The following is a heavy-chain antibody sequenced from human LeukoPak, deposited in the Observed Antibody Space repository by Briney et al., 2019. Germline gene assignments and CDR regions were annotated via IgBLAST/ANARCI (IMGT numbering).Heavy chain of an antibody. CDR3: ARDATVEDGVVVAAPSGSFDY. D-gene: IGHD2-15*01. CDR1: GYSFTSYW. V-gene: IGHV5-51*01. CDR2: IYPGDSDT. J-gene: IGHJ4*02. Sequence: GESLKISCKGSGYSFTSYWIGWVRQMPGKGLEWMGTIYPGDSDTRYSPSFQGQVTISADKSISTAYLQWSSLKASDTAMYYCARDATVEDGVVVAAPSGSFDYWGQGTLVTVSS.